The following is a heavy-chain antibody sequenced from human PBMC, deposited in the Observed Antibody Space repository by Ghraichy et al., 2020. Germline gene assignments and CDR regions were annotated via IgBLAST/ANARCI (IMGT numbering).Heavy chain of an antibody. CDR1: GGSFSGYY. V-gene: IGHV4-34*01. J-gene: IGHJ6*02. D-gene: IGHD2-15*01. CDR3: ARHRRVVAAWGSHGGYYYYGMDV. Sequence: SQTLSLTCAVYGGSFSGYYWSWIRQPPGKGLEWIGEINHSGSTNYNPSLKSRVTISVDTSKNQFSLKLSSVTAADTAVYYCARHRRVVAAWGSHGGYYYYGMDVWGQGTTVTVSS. CDR2: INHSGST.